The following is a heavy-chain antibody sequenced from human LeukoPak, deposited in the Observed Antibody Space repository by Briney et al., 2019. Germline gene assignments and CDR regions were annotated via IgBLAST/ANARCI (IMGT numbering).Heavy chain of an antibody. V-gene: IGHV3-23*01. J-gene: IGHJ4*02. CDR2: LRGDGET. Sequence: GGSLTLSGVASGFTFRSYAMSWVRQAPARGLEWVSSLRGDGETFYADSVKGRFTLSRDDSRNTVFLHLNNLRVGDTALYYCAKASWVSSADAVLWGQGTVVTVS. CDR3: AKASWVSSADAVL. D-gene: IGHD3-10*01. CDR1: GFTFRSYA.